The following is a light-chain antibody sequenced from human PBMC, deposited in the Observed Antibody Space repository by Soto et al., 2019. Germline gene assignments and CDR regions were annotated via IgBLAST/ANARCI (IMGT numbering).Light chain of an antibody. CDR3: SSSMFTTTLRV. V-gene: IGLV2-14*01. J-gene: IGLJ3*02. CDR2: EVT. CDR1: TNDIGSYNY. Sequence: QSALTQPASVSGSPGQSITLSCSGTTNDIGSYNYVSWFQQHPGEAPKLIIFEVTNRPSGISTRFSGSKSGNTASLTISDLQAEDEEVYYCSSSMFTTTLRVFGGGTKLTVL.